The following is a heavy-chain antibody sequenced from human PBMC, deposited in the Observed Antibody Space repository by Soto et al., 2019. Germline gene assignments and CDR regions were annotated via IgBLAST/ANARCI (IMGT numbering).Heavy chain of an antibody. CDR2: IYPFDSET. Sequence: SLEISCQGFGYTFNTYWIAWVRQMPGGGLDWMGIIYPFDSETTYNPSFQGQVTLSVDKSIGTAYLQWTSLKASDTAIYFCARLLTTGGSRLCDTGVCPNMGGMDVWGQGTTVTVSS. CDR3: ARLLTTGGSRLCDTGVCPNMGGMDV. J-gene: IGHJ6*02. D-gene: IGHD2-8*02. V-gene: IGHV5-51*01. CDR1: GYTFNTYW.